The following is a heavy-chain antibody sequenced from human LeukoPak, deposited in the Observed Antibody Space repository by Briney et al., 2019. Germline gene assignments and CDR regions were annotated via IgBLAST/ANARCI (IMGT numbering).Heavy chain of an antibody. D-gene: IGHD6-19*01. CDR2: IYYSGCT. V-gene: IGHV4-31*03. J-gene: IGHJ4*02. CDR3: ARESRGAVADGESIDY. CDR1: GGSISSGGYY. Sequence: SQTLSLTCTVSGGSISSGGYYWSWIRQHPGKGLEWIGYIYYSGCTYYNPSLKSRVTISVDTSKNQFSLKLSSVTAADTAVYYCARESRGAVADGESIDYWGQGTLVTVSS.